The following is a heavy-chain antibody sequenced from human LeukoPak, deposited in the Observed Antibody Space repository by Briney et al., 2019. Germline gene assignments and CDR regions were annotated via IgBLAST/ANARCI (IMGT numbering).Heavy chain of an antibody. CDR1: GYTFTGYY. CDR2: INPNTGAT. V-gene: IGHV1-2*02. Sequence: ASVKVSCKPSGYTFTGYYLHWVRQAPGQGLEWMGWINPNTGATIYAEKFQGRVTMTRDTSIDTAYMEMRSLRSDDTAVYYCARGGVGSGWPRAWYFEFWGQGTLITVSS. J-gene: IGHJ4*02. CDR3: ARGGVGSGWPRAWYFEF. D-gene: IGHD6-19*01.